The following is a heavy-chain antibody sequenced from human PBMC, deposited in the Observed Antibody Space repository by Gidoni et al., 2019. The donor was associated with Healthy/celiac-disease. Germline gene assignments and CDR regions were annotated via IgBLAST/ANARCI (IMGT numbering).Heavy chain of an antibody. J-gene: IGHJ5*02. CDR1: GFTFDDYA. V-gene: IGHV3-9*01. CDR3: AKGAPGREQLVPRHWFDP. CDR2: ISWNSGSI. Sequence: SGFTFDDYAMHWVRQAPGKGLEWVSGISWNSGSIGYADSVKGRFTISRDNAKNSLYLQMNSLRAEDTALYYCAKGAPGREQLVPRHWFDPWGQGTLVTVSS. D-gene: IGHD6-6*01.